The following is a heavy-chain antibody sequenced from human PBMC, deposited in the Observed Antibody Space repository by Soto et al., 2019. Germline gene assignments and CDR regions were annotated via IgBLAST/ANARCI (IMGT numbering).Heavy chain of an antibody. CDR3: ARDEGVAGTLGYYYYGMDV. D-gene: IGHD6-19*01. CDR2: IWYDGSNK. J-gene: IGHJ6*02. Sequence: SLRLSCAASGFTFSNYGMHWVRQAPGKGLEWVAVIWYDGSNKYYADSVKGRFTISRDNSKNTLYLQMNSLRAEDTAVYYCARDEGVAGTLGYYYYGMDVWGQGTTVTVSS. CDR1: GFTFSNYG. V-gene: IGHV3-33*01.